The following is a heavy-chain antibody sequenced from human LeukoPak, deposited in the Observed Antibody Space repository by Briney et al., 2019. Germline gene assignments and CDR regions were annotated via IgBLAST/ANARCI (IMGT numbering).Heavy chain of an antibody. Sequence: GGSLRLSCEASGFTFSSYAMSWVRQAPGKGLEWVSAISVSGDITYYAESVEGRFTISRDNSKNTLYLQMDSLRGEDTAIYYCAKDRNSGGSCLNGWGQGTLVTVSS. CDR3: AKDRNSGGSCLNG. V-gene: IGHV3-23*01. J-gene: IGHJ4*02. D-gene: IGHD2-15*01. CDR2: ISVSGDIT. CDR1: GFTFSSYA.